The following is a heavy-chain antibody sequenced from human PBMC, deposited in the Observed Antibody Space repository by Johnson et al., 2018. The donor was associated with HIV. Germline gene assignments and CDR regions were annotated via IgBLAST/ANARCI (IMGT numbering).Heavy chain of an antibody. V-gene: IGHV3-66*01. D-gene: IGHD5-18*01. CDR2: IFSGGDT. Sequence: VQLVESGGGLVQPGGSLRLSCGASGMTVSSYYMSWVRQAPGQGLEWVSVIFSGGDTYYGDAVRGGFSISRDNSKNTLYLQMKSLRADDTAVYYCARDRGRGGYSYGRGDAFDIWGQGTMVTVSS. CDR3: ARDRGRGGYSYGRGDAFDI. J-gene: IGHJ3*02. CDR1: GMTVSSYY.